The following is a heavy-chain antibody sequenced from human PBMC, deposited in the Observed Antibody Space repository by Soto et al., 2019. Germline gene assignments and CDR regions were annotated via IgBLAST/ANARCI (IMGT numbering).Heavy chain of an antibody. Sequence: GASVKLSCKASGYTFTSYAMHLVRQAPGQRLEWMGWINAGNGNTKYSQKFQGRVTITRDTSASTAYMELSSLRSEDTAVYYCARARPYSSSWSFPKVGWFDPWGQGALVTVSS. V-gene: IGHV1-3*01. CDR2: INAGNGNT. CDR1: GYTFTSYA. D-gene: IGHD6-13*01. CDR3: ARARPYSSSWSFPKVGWFDP. J-gene: IGHJ5*02.